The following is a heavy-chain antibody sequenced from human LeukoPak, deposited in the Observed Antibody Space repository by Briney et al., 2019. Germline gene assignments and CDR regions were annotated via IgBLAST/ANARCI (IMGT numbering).Heavy chain of an antibody. J-gene: IGHJ6*04. D-gene: IGHD2-2*01. CDR3: ARGLGKVVVVPAAMMDV. Sequence: KPSETLSLTCTVSGGSISSSSYYWGWIRQPPGKGLEWIGEINHSGSTNYNPSLKSRVTISVDTSKNQFSLKLSSVTAADTAVYYCARGLGKVVVVPAAMMDVWGKGTTVTVSS. CDR1: GGSISSSSYY. CDR2: INHSGST. V-gene: IGHV4-39*07.